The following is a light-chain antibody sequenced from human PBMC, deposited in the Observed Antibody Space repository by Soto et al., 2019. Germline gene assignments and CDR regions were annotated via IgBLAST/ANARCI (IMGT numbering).Light chain of an antibody. J-gene: IGLJ3*02. CDR1: SSDVGGYNY. V-gene: IGLV2-14*01. CDR3: SSYTSSSTLNWV. Sequence: QSALTQPASVSGSPGQSITISCTGTSSDVGGYNYVSWYQQHPGKAPKLMIYEVSNRPSGVSNRFSGSKSGNTASLTISGLQAEDEADYYCSSYTSSSTLNWVFGGGTKLNVL. CDR2: EVS.